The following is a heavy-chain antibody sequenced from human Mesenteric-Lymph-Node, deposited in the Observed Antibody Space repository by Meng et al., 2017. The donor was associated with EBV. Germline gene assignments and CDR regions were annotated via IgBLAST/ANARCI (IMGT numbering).Heavy chain of an antibody. CDR2: INPNSGGT. Sequence: QVPLVQSGAESKKPXXPVKVSXQASGYTFTSYGISWVRQAPGQGLEWMGRINPNSGGTNYAQKFQGRVTMTRDTSISTAYMELSRLRSDDTAVYYCARELGVAVAGPFQHGGQGTLVTVS. J-gene: IGHJ1*01. V-gene: IGHV1-2*06. CDR1: GYTFTSYG. CDR3: ARELGVAVAGPFQH. D-gene: IGHD6-19*01.